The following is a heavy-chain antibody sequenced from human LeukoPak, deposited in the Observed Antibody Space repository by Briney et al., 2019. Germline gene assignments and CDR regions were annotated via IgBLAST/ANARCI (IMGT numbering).Heavy chain of an antibody. CDR1: GYTFTSYG. V-gene: IGHV1-2*02. CDR2: INPNSGGT. CDR3: ARSDGGFWSGYPSAYYYMDV. D-gene: IGHD3-3*01. J-gene: IGHJ6*03. Sequence: ASVKVSCKASGYTFTSYGISWVRQAPGQGLEWMGWINPNSGGTNYAQKFQGRVTMTRDTSISTAYMELSRLRSDDTAVYYCARSDGGFWSGYPSAYYYMDVWGKGTTVTVSS.